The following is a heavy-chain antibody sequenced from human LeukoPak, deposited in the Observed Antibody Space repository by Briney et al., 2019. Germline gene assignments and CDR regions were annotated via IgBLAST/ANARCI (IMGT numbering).Heavy chain of an antibody. CDR2: IYYGGST. D-gene: IGHD2-15*01. CDR1: GVSVSCYY. V-gene: IGHV4-59*02. CDR3: ARNRGFCSGGSCYGWFDP. Sequence: KSSVTLSLTCTVSGVSVSCYYLSWLRQPPGKGLKWIGYIYYGGSTNYNPSFKSRVTISADTSKNQFSLKLTSVTTADTAVYYCARNRGFCSGGSCYGWFDPWGQGTLVLVSS. J-gene: IGHJ5*02.